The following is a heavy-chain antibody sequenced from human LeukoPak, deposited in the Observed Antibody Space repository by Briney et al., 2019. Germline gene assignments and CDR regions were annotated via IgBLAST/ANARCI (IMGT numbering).Heavy chain of an antibody. CDR1: GGSMSGTIYY. Sequence: SETLSLTCTVPGGSMSGTIYYWGWIRQPPGKGLEWIGSIYYGGSTFYNPSLKSRVTISIDTSKNQFSLKLSSVTAADTAVYYCARHKYLQRGFDPWGQGTLVTVSS. CDR3: ARHKYLQRGFDP. V-gene: IGHV4-39*01. D-gene: IGHD6-6*01. J-gene: IGHJ5*02. CDR2: IYYGGST.